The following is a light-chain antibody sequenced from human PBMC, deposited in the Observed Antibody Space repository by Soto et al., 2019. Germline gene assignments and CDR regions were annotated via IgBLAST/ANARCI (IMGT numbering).Light chain of an antibody. CDR2: AAS. CDR3: QQYHSYPVT. CDR1: QGISSY. Sequence: IRMTQSPSSLSASTGDRVTVTCRASQGISSYLAWYQQKPGRAPTLLIYAASTLQGGVPSRFSGSGSGTDFTLTISCLQSEDFASYYCQQYHSYPVTFGGGTKVEIK. J-gene: IGKJ4*01. V-gene: IGKV1-8*01.